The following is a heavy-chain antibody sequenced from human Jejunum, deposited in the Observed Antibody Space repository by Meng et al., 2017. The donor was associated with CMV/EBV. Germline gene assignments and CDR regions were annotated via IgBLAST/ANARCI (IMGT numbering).Heavy chain of an antibody. J-gene: IGHJ4*02. Sequence: ATSGFTVGSYGMHWVRPAPGKGLEWVAVIWFDGNKEFYADSVQCRFIISRDSSKRMVYLQMNSLRAEDTAIYYCAKQDATYYFDSWGPGTLVTVSS. D-gene: IGHD2-21*01. V-gene: IGHV3-33*06. CDR2: IWFDGNKE. CDR3: AKQDATYYFDS. CDR1: GFTVGSYG.